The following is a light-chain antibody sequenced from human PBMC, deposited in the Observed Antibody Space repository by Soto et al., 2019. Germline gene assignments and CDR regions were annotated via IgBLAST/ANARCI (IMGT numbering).Light chain of an antibody. J-gene: IGKJ2*01. Sequence: EIVMTQTPLSSPVTLGQPASISCRSSQSLLDSDGETYLSWLQQRPGQPPRLLIYKTSSRFSGVPDRFSGSGAGTDFTLKISRVEVEEVGVYYCMQATQFPHTFGQGTKLEI. V-gene: IGKV2-24*01. CDR2: KTS. CDR1: QSLLDSDGETY. CDR3: MQATQFPHT.